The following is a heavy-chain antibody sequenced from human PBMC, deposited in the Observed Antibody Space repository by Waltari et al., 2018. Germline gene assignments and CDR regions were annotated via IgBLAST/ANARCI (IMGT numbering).Heavy chain of an antibody. J-gene: IGHJ4*02. Sequence: QVQLVQSGAEVKKPGASVKVSCKASGYTFTGYYMHWVRQAPGQGLEWMGWINPNSGGTNYAQKFQGRVTMTRDTSISTAYMELSRLRSDDTAVYYCARVPKPWKYDRYYYFDYWGQGTLVTVSS. V-gene: IGHV1-2*02. CDR2: INPNSGGT. D-gene: IGHD3-22*01. CDR3: ARVPKPWKYDRYYYFDY. CDR1: GYTFTGYY.